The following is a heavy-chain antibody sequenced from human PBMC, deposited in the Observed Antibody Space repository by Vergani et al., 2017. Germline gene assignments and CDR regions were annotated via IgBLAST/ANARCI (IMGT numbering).Heavy chain of an antibody. D-gene: IGHD1-26*01. V-gene: IGHV7-4-1*01. J-gene: IGHJ5*01. CDR2: INPTTGNP. Sequence: EQLVQSGSELKKPGASVQVSCKASGYSFNNYAIHWVRQAPGQGLEWMGWINPTTGNPTYARAFTGRFVFSLDTSISTAYLQIGSLKAEDTAVYFCARAKRCRLSVGATDPLGQGTLLTVSS. CDR3: ARAKRCRLSVGATDP. CDR1: GYSFNNYA.